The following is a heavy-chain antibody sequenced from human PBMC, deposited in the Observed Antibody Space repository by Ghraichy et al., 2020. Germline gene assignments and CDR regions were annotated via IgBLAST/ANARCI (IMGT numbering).Heavy chain of an antibody. J-gene: IGHJ4*02. CDR3: ARAPRGSGGSWFDY. V-gene: IGHV3-30*04. CDR2: ISYDGSNK. Sequence: GGSLRLSCAASGFTFSSYAMHWVRQAPGKGLEWVAVISYDGSNKYYADSVKGRFTISRDNSKNTLYLQINSLRAEDTAVYYCARAPRGSGGSWFDYWGQGTLVTVSS. CDR1: GFTFSSYA. D-gene: IGHD2-15*01.